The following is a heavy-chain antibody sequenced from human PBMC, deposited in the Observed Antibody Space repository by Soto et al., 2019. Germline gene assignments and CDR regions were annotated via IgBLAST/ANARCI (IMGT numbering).Heavy chain of an antibody. V-gene: IGHV4-61*01. CDR1: GGSVSSGSYY. D-gene: IGHD4-17*01. CDR3: ANSPTGDYSLDY. CDR2: IYYSGST. Sequence: SDTLSLISTVSGGSVSSGSYYWSWIRQPPGKGLEWIGYIYYSGSTNYNPSLKSRVTISVDTSKNQFSLKLSSVTAADTAVYYCANSPTGDYSLDYWGQGTLVTVSS. J-gene: IGHJ4*02.